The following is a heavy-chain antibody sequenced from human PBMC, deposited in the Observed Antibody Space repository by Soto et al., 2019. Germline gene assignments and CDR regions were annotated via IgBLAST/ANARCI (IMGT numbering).Heavy chain of an antibody. CDR1: GYSFSFYW. V-gene: IGHV5-51*01. D-gene: IGHD3-22*01. CDR3: ATAYVYDFENSNYYRDAFDI. J-gene: IGHJ3*02. CDR2: MYPDDSDI. Sequence: GESLKISCKASGYSFSFYWIGWVRQMPGHGLEWMAIMYPDDSDIRYSPSFEAHVTISADKSTSTAFLQWSSLKASDTAMYYCATAYVYDFENSNYYRDAFDIWGQGTLVTV.